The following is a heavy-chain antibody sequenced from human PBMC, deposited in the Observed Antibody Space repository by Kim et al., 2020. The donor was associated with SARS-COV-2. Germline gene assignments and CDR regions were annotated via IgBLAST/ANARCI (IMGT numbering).Heavy chain of an antibody. J-gene: IGHJ4*02. CDR1: GGSISSGGYY. V-gene: IGHV4-31*03. CDR3: ARSHVLYSSSPFDY. D-gene: IGHD6-13*01. Sequence: SETLSLTCTVSGGSISSGGYYWSWIRQHPGKGLEWIGYIYYSGSTYYNPSLKSRVTISVDTSKNQFSLKLSSVTAADTAVYYCARSHVLYSSSPFDYWGQGTLVTVSS. CDR2: IYYSGST.